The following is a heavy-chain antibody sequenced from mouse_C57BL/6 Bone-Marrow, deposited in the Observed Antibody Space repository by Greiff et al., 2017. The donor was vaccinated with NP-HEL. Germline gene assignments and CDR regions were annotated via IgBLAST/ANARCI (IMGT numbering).Heavy chain of an antibody. CDR2: IYPRSGNT. V-gene: IGHV1-81*01. D-gene: IGHD3-3*01. CDR1: GYTFTSYG. CDR3: ARWGDGYFDV. Sequence: QVQLKQSGAELARPGASVKLSCKASGYTFTSYGISWVKQRPGQGLEWIGAIYPRSGNTYYNEKFKGKATLTADKSSSTAYMELRSLTSEDSAVYFCARWGDGYFDVWGTGTTVTVSS. J-gene: IGHJ1*03.